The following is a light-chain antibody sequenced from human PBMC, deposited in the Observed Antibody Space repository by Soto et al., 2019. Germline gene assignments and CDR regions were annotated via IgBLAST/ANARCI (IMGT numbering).Light chain of an antibody. CDR3: TSYTSSSTYV. J-gene: IGLJ1*01. V-gene: IGLV2-14*03. Sequence: QSALTQPASVSGSPGQSITISCTGTSSDVGGYNYVFWYQHPPGKAPKLMIYDVTNRPSGVSNRFSGSQSGNTASLTISVLQAEDEADYSCTSYTSSSTYVFGTGTKVTVL. CDR2: DVT. CDR1: SSDVGGYNY.